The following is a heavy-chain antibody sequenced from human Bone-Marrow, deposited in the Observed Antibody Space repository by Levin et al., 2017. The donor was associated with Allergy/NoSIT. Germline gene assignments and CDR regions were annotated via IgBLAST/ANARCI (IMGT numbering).Heavy chain of an antibody. D-gene: IGHD6-13*01. CDR3: ARERLYSAAAGTTYYYYGMDV. V-gene: IGHV3-33*01. CDR1: GFTFSSYG. J-gene: IGHJ6*02. Sequence: PGGSLRLSCAASGFTFSSYGMHWVRQAPGKGLEWVAVIWYDGSNKYYADSVKGRFTISRDNSKNTLYLQMNSLRAEDTAVYYCARERLYSAAAGTTYYYYGMDVWGQGTTVTVSS. CDR2: IWYDGSNK.